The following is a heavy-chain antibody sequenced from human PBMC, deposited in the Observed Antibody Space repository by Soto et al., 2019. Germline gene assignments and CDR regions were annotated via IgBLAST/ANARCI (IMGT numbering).Heavy chain of an antibody. V-gene: IGHV3-73*01. J-gene: IGHJ4*02. CDR2: IRSKANSYAT. D-gene: IGHD4-17*01. CDR3: TSPDEDYGDYYFDY. Sequence: GGSLRLSCAASGFTFSGSAMHWVRLASGKGLEWVGRIRSKANSYATAYAASVKGRFTISRDDSKNTAYLQMNSLKTEDTAVYYCTSPDEDYGDYYFDYWGQGTLVTVSS. CDR1: GFTFSGSA.